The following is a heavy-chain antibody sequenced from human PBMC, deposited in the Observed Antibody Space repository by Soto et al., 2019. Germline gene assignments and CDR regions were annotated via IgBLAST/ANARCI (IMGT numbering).Heavy chain of an antibody. CDR2: ISAYNGNT. V-gene: IGHV1-18*01. J-gene: IGHJ4*02. CDR1: GYTFTSYG. Sequence: EASVKVSCKASGYTFTSYGISWVRQAPGQGLEWMGWISAYNGNTNYAQKLQGSVTMTTDTSTSTAYMELRSLRSDDTAVYYCAREGRYYDSSGPIDYWGQGTLVTVSS. D-gene: IGHD3-22*01. CDR3: AREGRYYDSSGPIDY.